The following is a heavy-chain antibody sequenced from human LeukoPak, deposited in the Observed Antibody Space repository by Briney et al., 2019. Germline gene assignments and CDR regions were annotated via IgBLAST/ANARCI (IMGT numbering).Heavy chain of an antibody. CDR2: ISYDGSNK. CDR3: AKDSRDGYNYDFDY. Sequence: PGRSLRLSCAASGLTFSSYGMHWVRQAPGKGLEWVAVISYDGSNKYYADSVKGRFTISRDNSKNTLYLQMNSLRAEDTAVYYCAKDSRDGYNYDFDYWGQGTLVTVSS. D-gene: IGHD5-24*01. J-gene: IGHJ4*02. V-gene: IGHV3-30*18. CDR1: GLTFSSYG.